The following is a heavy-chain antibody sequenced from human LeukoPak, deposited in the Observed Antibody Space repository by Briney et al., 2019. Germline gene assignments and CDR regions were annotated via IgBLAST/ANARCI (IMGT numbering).Heavy chain of an antibody. CDR1: GFTFSDYW. D-gene: IGHD3-22*01. CDR3: ARDLYYFHSSGYSASDL. V-gene: IGHV3-7*01. CDR2: INQDGSER. J-gene: IGHJ5*02. Sequence: GGSLRLSCTASGFTFSDYWISWVRQAPGKGLEWVANINQDGSERHYLDSLRGRFTISRDNARNSLYLQMNSLLAEDQAVYFCARDLYYFHSSGYSASDLWGQGTLVTVSS.